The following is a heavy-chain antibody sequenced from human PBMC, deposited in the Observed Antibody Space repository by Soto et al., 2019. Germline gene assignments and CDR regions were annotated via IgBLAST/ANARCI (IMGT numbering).Heavy chain of an antibody. D-gene: IGHD6-19*01. CDR2: MNPNSGNT. V-gene: IGHV1-8*01. Sequence: QVQLVQSGAEVKKPGASVKVSCKASGYTITSYDINWVRQATGQGLEWMGWMNPNSGNTGYAQKFQGRVTMTRNTSISTAYMELSSLRYEDTAVYYCARGVAVAGTYAFDNWGQGTMVTVSS. J-gene: IGHJ3*02. CDR1: GYTITSYD. CDR3: ARGVAVAGTYAFDN.